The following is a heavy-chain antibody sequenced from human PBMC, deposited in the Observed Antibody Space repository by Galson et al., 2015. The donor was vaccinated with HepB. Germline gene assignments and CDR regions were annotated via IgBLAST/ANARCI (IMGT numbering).Heavy chain of an antibody. CDR2: IRSKANSYAT. CDR3: IRSGWPGIEY. Sequence: SLRLSCAASGFTFSGSAMHWVRQASGKGLEWVGRIRSKANSYATAYAASVKGRFTISRDDSKNTAYLQMNSLKTEDTAVYYCIRSGWPGIEYWGQGTLVTVSS. D-gene: IGHD6-19*01. J-gene: IGHJ4*02. CDR1: GFTFSGSA. V-gene: IGHV3-73*01.